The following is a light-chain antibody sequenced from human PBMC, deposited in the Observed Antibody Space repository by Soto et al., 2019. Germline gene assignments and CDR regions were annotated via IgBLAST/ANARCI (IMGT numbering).Light chain of an antibody. Sequence: IQLTQSPSSLSASVGDRVTITCRAGQGISSQLAWYQQKPGKAPNLLIYSASTLQSGVPSRFSGSGSGTDFTLTISSLQPEDFATYYCQQANSFPLTFGGGTKVEIK. CDR3: QQANSFPLT. V-gene: IGKV1-12*01. J-gene: IGKJ4*01. CDR2: SAS. CDR1: QGISSQ.